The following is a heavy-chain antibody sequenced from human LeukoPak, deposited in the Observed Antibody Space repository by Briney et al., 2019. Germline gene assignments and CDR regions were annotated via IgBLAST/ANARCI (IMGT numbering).Heavy chain of an antibody. V-gene: IGHV4-59*01. CDR1: GGSISSYY. D-gene: IGHD4-17*01. CDR2: IYYSGST. J-gene: IGHJ5*02. Sequence: SETLSLTCTVSGGSISSYYWSWIRQPPGKGLEWIGYIYYSGSTNYNPSLKSRVTISVDTSKNQFSLKLSSVTAADTAVYYCARDPGDYSGWFDPWGQGTLVTVSS. CDR3: ARDPGDYSGWFDP.